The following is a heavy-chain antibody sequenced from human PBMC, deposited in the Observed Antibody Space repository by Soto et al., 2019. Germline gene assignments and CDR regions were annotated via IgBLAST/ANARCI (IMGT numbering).Heavy chain of an antibody. CDR3: ARAPYYDILTGHYYYYYGMDV. CDR2: IYHSGST. J-gene: IGHJ6*02. D-gene: IGHD3-9*01. Sequence: SETLSLTCAVSGYSISSGYYWGWIRQPPGKGLEWIGSIYHSGSTYYNPSLKSRVTISVDTSKNQFSLKLSSVTAADTAVYYCARAPYYDILTGHYYYYYGMDVWGQGTTVTVSS. V-gene: IGHV4-38-2*01. CDR1: GYSISSGYY.